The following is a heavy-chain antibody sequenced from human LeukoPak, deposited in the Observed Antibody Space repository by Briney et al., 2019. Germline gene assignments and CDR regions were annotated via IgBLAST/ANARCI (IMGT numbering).Heavy chain of an antibody. CDR3: ARVGSFWSTAIDY. J-gene: IGHJ4*02. CDR1: GGSISSYY. Sequence: SETLSLTCTVSGGSISSYYWSWIRQPPGKGLEWIGYIYYSGSTNYNPTLKSRVTISVDTSKNQFSLKLSSVTAADTAVYYCARVGSFWSTAIDYWGQGTLVTVSS. CDR2: IYYSGST. V-gene: IGHV4-59*01. D-gene: IGHD1-26*01.